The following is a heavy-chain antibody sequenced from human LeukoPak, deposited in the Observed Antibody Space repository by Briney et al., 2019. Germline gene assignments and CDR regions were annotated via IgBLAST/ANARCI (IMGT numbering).Heavy chain of an antibody. J-gene: IGHJ4*02. D-gene: IGHD6-19*01. CDR3: ARAQGEEHSSGSYPLDF. CDR1: GFTFSSYA. V-gene: IGHV3-30-3*01. Sequence: GGSLRLSCAASGFTFSSYAMHWVRQAPGKGLEWVAVISYDGSNKYYADSVKGRFTISRDNSKNTLYLQMNSLRAEDTAVYYCARAQGEEHSSGSYPLDFWGQGTLVTVSS. CDR2: ISYDGSNK.